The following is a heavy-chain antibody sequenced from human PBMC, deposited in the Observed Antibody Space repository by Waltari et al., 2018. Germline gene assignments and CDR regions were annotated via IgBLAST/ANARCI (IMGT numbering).Heavy chain of an antibody. CDR2: IIPILGIA. J-gene: IGHJ5*02. V-gene: IGHV1-69*04. CDR3: ARVKRDYTSGWFDP. Sequence: VQLVQSGAEVQKPGSSVKVSCKASGGTFSSYAISWVRPPPGQGLEWMGGIIPILGIANYAQKFQGRVTITADESTSTAYMELSSLRSEDTAVYYCARVKRDYTSGWFDPWGQGTLVTVSS. CDR1: GGTFSSYA. D-gene: IGHD4-4*01.